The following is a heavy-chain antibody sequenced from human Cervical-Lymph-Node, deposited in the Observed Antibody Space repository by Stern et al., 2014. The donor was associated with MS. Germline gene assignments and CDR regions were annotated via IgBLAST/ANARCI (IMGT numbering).Heavy chain of an antibody. CDR1: GFTCSSHS. CDR3: TRGTGY. J-gene: IGHJ4*02. V-gene: IGHV3-48*01. CDR2: INPSGSDK. Sequence: DVQLVVYRGDLIPPGGALRLSCERSGFTCSSHSMNWVRQAPATGLDRSSHINPSGSDKQNADPVMVRITISRVDANNSLYLHMNNLRAEDTAVYYCTRGTGYWGQGTLVTVSS.